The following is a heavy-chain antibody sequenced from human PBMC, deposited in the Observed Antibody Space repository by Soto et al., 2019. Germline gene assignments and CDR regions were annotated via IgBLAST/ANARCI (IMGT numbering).Heavy chain of an antibody. D-gene: IGHD4-17*01. CDR3: ARDTGATGSYFDY. Sequence: QVQLVESGGGVVQPGRSLRLSCAATGFTFSGYGMHWVRQAPGKGLEWVAVIWYGGTNKYYADSVKGRFTISRDNSKNTMYLQMNSLRAEDTAMYYCARDTGATGSYFDYWGQGGLVTVSS. CDR1: GFTFSGYG. J-gene: IGHJ4*02. V-gene: IGHV3-33*01. CDR2: IWYGGTNK.